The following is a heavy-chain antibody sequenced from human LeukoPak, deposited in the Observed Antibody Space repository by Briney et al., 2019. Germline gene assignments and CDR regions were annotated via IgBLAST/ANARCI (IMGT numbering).Heavy chain of an antibody. CDR1: GGSISSCSYY. CDR2: IYSSGST. D-gene: IGHD3-9*01. J-gene: IGHJ2*01. V-gene: IGHV4-61*02. CDR3: ARQYSDILTGYHRGNLYGYFDL. Sequence: PSQTLSLTCAVSGGSISSCSYYWIWIRQPAGKGLEWVGRIYSSGSTNSNPSLKSRVTIALDTSKNQFSLKLGSVTATDTAVYYCARQYSDILTGYHRGNLYGYFDLWGRGTLVTVSS.